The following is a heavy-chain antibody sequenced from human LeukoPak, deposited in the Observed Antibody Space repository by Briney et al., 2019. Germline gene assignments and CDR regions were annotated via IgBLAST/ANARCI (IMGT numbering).Heavy chain of an antibody. CDR3: ARGSSGHNPVA. CDR2: IGTAGDT. Sequence: GGSLRLSCAASGFTVSSNEMSWVRQATGRGLEWVSAIGTAGDTYYPGSVKGRFTISRENAKNSLYLQMNSLRAGDTAVYYCARGSSGHNPVAWGQGTLVTVSS. CDR1: GFTVSSNE. D-gene: IGHD6-19*01. V-gene: IGHV3-13*01. J-gene: IGHJ4*02.